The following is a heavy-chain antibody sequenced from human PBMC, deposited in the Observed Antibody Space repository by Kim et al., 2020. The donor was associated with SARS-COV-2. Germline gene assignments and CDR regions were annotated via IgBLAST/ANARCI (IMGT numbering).Heavy chain of an antibody. CDR1: GYTFTSYD. CDR2: MNPNSGNT. Sequence: ASVKVSCKASGYTFTSYDINWVRQATGQGLEWMGWMNPNSGNTDYAQKFQGRVTITRNTSISTAYMELSSLQSEDTAVYYCAGGQVAHPTGRYYYYGMDVWGQGTTVTVSS. CDR3: AGGQVAHPTGRYYYYGMDV. D-gene: IGHD4-17*01. J-gene: IGHJ6*02. V-gene: IGHV1-8*01.